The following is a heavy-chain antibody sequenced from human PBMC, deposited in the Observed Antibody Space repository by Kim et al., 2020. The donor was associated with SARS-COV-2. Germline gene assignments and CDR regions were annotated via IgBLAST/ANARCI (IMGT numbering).Heavy chain of an antibody. J-gene: IGHJ5*02. CDR3: ARDGRHGSGSYFWFDP. D-gene: IGHD3-10*01. V-gene: IGHV4-31*02. Sequence: SLESRVTRSVDTSKNQFSLKLSSVTAADTAVYYCARDGRHGSGSYFWFDPWGQGTLVTVSS.